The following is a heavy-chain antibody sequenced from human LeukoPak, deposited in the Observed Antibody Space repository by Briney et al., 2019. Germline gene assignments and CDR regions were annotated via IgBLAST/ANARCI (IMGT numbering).Heavy chain of an antibody. CDR3: ARVLAAAGTLVAFYY. V-gene: IGHV4-59*01. Sequence: SETLSLTCTVSGGSISSYYWSWIRQPPGKGLEWIGYIHYSGSTNYNPSLKSRVTISVDTSKNQFSLKLSSVTAADTAVYYCARVLAAAGTLVAFYYWGQGNLVNVFS. D-gene: IGHD6-13*01. CDR2: IHYSGST. J-gene: IGHJ4*02. CDR1: GGSISSYY.